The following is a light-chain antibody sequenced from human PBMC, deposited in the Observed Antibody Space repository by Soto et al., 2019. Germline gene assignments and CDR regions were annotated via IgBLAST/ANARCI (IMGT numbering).Light chain of an antibody. J-gene: IGKJ4*01. Sequence: EIVLRQSPGTLSLSPGERATLSCRASQSVSSSFLAWYQQKPGQAPRLLIYGASSRATGIPDRFSGSGSGTDFTLTISRLEPEDFAVYYCHQRSNWPPLTFGGGTKV. CDR1: QSVSSSF. CDR2: GAS. CDR3: HQRSNWPPLT. V-gene: IGKV3D-20*02.